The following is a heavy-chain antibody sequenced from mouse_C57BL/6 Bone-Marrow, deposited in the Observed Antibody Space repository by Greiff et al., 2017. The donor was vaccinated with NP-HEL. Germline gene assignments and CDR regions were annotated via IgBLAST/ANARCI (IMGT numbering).Heavy chain of an antibody. CDR3: ARNGDTTPWYFDV. V-gene: IGHV2-2*01. Sequence: VKLQESGPGLVQPSQSLSITCTVSGFSLTSYGVHWVRQSPGKGLEWLGVIWSGGSTDYNAAFISRLSISKDNSKSQVFFKMNSLQADDTAIYYCARNGDTTPWYFDVWGTGTTVTVSS. J-gene: IGHJ1*03. CDR1: GFSLTSYG. D-gene: IGHD1-1*01. CDR2: IWSGGST.